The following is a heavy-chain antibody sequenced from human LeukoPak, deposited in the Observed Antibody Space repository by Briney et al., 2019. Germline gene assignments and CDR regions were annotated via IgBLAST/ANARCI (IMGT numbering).Heavy chain of an antibody. Sequence: GGSLRLSCAASGFTFSDYYMSWIRQAPGKGLEWVSYISSSGSTIYYADSVKGRFTISRDNAKNSLYLQMNSLRAEDTAVYYCARVPLYDILTGYHYNWFDPWGQGTLVTVSS. CDR2: ISSSGSTI. J-gene: IGHJ5*02. D-gene: IGHD3-9*01. V-gene: IGHV3-11*01. CDR3: ARVPLYDILTGYHYNWFDP. CDR1: GFTFSDYY.